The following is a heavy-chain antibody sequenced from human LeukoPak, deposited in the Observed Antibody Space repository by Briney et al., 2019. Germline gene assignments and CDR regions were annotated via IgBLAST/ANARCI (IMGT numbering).Heavy chain of an antibody. CDR1: GYTFTSYG. J-gene: IGHJ4*02. CDR2: ISAYNGNT. D-gene: IGHD3-22*01. Sequence: ASVKVSCKASGYTFTSYGISWVRQAPGQGLEWMGWISAYNGNTNYAQKLQGRVTMTTDTSTSTAYMELRSLRYDDTAVYYCARDLRGYYDSSGYYYRYWGQGTLVTVSS. CDR3: ARDLRGYYDSSGYYYRY. V-gene: IGHV1-18*01.